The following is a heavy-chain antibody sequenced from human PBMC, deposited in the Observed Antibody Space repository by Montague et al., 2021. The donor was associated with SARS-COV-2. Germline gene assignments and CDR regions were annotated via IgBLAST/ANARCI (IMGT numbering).Heavy chain of an antibody. Sequence: SQTLSLTCTVSGGSISSRSYYWGWIRQPPGKGLEWIGSIYYSWSTYYNPSLKSRVTISVDTSKNQFSLKLSSVTAADTAVYYCARLRGDYGGTYDTFDIWGQGTMVTVSS. CDR2: IYYSWST. D-gene: IGHD4-23*01. CDR1: GGSISSRSYY. CDR3: ARLRGDYGGTYDTFDI. V-gene: IGHV4-39*01. J-gene: IGHJ3*02.